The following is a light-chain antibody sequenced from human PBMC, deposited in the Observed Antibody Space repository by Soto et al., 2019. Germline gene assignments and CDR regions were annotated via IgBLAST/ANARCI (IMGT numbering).Light chain of an antibody. V-gene: IGLV2-14*01. J-gene: IGLJ2*01. CDR1: NSDIGGYNY. Sequence: SALTQPASVSGSPGQSITISCTGTNSDIGGYNYVSWYRHHPGKAPKLMIYGVTNRPSGVSNRFSGSKSGNTASLTISGLQDEDEADYYCSSYTSITIVVFGGGTKLTVL. CDR3: SSYTSITIVV. CDR2: GVT.